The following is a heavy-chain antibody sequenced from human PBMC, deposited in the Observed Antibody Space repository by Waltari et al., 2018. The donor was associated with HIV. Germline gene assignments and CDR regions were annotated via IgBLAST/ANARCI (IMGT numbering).Heavy chain of an antibody. CDR1: GYNFGSYW. J-gene: IGHJ3*01. V-gene: IGHV5-51*01. Sequence: EVQLVQSGPEVKKPGESAKVSCRISGYNFGSYWIGWVRQMSGKGLEWKGISYPGDSETTYNTSFQGKVTISADTSINTAYLQWHRLQASDTAVYYCARVLIGADNSFDFWGQGTMVTVSS. CDR3: ARVLIGADNSFDF. D-gene: IGHD2-21*01. CDR2: SYPGDSET.